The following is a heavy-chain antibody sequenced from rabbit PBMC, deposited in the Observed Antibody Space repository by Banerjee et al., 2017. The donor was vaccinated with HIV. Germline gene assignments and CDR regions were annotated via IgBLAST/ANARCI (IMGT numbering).Heavy chain of an antibody. Sequence: QLTETGGGLVQPGGSLTLSCKVSGFDFTNYYISWVRQAPGKGLEWIGIIYPAKGSTDYASWVNGRFTISSDNAQSTVDLKMTSLTAADTATYFCARDTASSFSSYGMDLWGPGTLVTVS. CDR2: IYPAKGST. CDR3: ARDTASSFSSYGMDL. D-gene: IGHD6-1*01. J-gene: IGHJ6*01. CDR1: GFDFTNYY. V-gene: IGHV1S7*01.